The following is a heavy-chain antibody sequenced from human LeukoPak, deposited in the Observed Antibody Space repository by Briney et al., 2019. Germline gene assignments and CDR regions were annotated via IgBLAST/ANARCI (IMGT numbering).Heavy chain of an antibody. CDR2: ISYDGSNK. CDR1: GFPFSSCA. Sequence: GGSLRLSCAASGFPFSSCAMHWVRQAPGKGLEWVAVISYDGSNKYYADSVKGRFTISRDNSKNTLYLQMNSLRVEDTAVYYCARVYETNGYLYWGQGSLVTVSS. J-gene: IGHJ4*02. D-gene: IGHD3-22*01. CDR3: ARVYETNGYLY. V-gene: IGHV3-30-3*01.